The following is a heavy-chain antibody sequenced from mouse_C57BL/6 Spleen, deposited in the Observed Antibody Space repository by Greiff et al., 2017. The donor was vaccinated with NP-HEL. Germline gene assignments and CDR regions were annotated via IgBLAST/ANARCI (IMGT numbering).Heavy chain of an antibody. J-gene: IGHJ4*01. CDR1: GYTFTDYN. V-gene: IGHV1-22*01. D-gene: IGHD1-1*01. CDR3: ARLTTVVAYYAMDY. CDR2: INPNNGGT. Sequence: EVKLMESGPELVKPGASVKMSCKASGYTFTDYNMHWVKQSHGKSLEWIGYINPNNGGTSYNQKFKGKATLTVNKSSSTAYMELRSLTSEDSAVYYCARLTTVVAYYAMDYWGQGTSVTVSS.